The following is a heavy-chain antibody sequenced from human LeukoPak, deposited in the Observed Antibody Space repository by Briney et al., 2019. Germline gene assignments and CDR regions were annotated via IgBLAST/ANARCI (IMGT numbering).Heavy chain of an antibody. Sequence: SETLSLTCTVSGGSISSSSYYLGWIRQPPGNGLEWIGSIYYSGSTYYNPSLKSRVTISVDTSKNQFSLKLSSVTAADTAVYYCARFKGVAIDYWGQGTLVTVSS. J-gene: IGHJ4*02. CDR3: ARFKGVAIDY. CDR2: IYYSGST. D-gene: IGHD2-8*01. V-gene: IGHV4-39*01. CDR1: GGSISSSSYY.